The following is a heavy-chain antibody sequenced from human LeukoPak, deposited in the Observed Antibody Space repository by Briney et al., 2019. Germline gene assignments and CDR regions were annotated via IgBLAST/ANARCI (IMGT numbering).Heavy chain of an antibody. D-gene: IGHD5-24*01. CDR2: ISASGGTT. J-gene: IGHJ4*02. V-gene: IGHV3-23*01. Sequence: GGSLGLSCAASGFIFSNYDMTWVRQAPGKGLEYVSGISASGGTTYYADSMKGRFTISRDNSKNTVYLQVNGLRVEDTAVYYCAKRGGYYFDYWGQGTLVTVSS. CDR1: GFIFSNYD. CDR3: AKRGGYYFDY.